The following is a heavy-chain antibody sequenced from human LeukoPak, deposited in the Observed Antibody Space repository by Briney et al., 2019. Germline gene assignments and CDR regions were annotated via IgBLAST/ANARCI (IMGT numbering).Heavy chain of an antibody. D-gene: IGHD2-2*01. J-gene: IGHJ4*02. CDR2: ISGSGGST. Sequence: ETLSLTCAVYGGSFSGYYWSWVRQAPGKGLEWVSAISGSGGSTYYADSVKGRFTISRDNSKNTLYLQMNSLRAEDTAVYYCALDIVVVPAARGGYWGQGTLVTVSS. V-gene: IGHV3-23*01. CDR1: GGSFSGYY. CDR3: ALDIVVVPAARGGY.